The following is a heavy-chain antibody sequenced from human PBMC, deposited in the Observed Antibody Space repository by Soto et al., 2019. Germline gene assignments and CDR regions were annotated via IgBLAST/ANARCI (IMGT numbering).Heavy chain of an antibody. CDR1: GFTFSSYA. CDR2: ISGSGGST. CDR3: ARWPHAVAAGNFDY. J-gene: IGHJ4*02. Sequence: EVQLLESGGGLVQPGGSLRLSCAASGFTFSSYAMSWVRQAPGKGLEWVSGISGSGGSTYYADSVKGRFTISRDNSKNPLYLQLNSLGTDDTAVYYGARWPHAVAAGNFDYWGQGTLVTVSS. D-gene: IGHD6-19*01. V-gene: IGHV3-23*01.